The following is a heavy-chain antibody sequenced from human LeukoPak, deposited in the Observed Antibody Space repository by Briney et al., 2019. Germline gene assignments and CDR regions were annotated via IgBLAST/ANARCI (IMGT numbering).Heavy chain of an antibody. D-gene: IGHD2-2*01. CDR2: IYYSGST. J-gene: IGHJ4*02. CDR1: GGSISSYY. V-gene: IGHV4-59*01. CDR3: ARVEGYCSSTSCYELIDY. Sequence: PSETLSLTCTVSGGSISSYYWSCIRQPPGKGLEWIGYIYYSGSTNYNPSLKSRVTISVDTSKNQFSLKLSSVTAADTAVYYCARVEGYCSSTSCYELIDYWGQGTLVTVSS.